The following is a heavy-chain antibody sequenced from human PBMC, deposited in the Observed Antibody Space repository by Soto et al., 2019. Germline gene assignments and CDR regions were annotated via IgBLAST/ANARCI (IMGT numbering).Heavy chain of an antibody. CDR1: GYTFTTYD. CDR3: ARDPYHVLMVNAPNLYGMDV. CDR2: ISTYNGNT. Sequence: QVQLVQSGAEVKKPGASVKVSCKASGYTFTTYDISWVRQAPGQGLEWMGRISTYNGNTNYPQRLQGRLTMTTDTSTTTAYMELSSRRSDDTAVYYCARDPYHVLMVNAPNLYGMDVWGQGTTVTVSS. J-gene: IGHJ6*02. V-gene: IGHV1-18*01. D-gene: IGHD2-8*01.